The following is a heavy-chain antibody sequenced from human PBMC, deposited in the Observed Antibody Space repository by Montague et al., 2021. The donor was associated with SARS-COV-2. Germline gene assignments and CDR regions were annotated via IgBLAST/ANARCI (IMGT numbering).Heavy chain of an antibody. CDR3: ARLKRYFDSSGSPSAFDF. Sequence: SETLSLTCTVSGGSITNNIDCWAWIRQPPGKGLEWIGSIYYTGNTXYNPSLKSRVTISVVTSKNHFTLKPSSVTTAETAVYYCARLKRYFDSSGSPSAFDFWGQGTKVTVSS. V-gene: IGHV4-39*02. D-gene: IGHD3-22*01. CDR2: IYYTGNT. J-gene: IGHJ3*01. CDR1: GGSITNNIDC.